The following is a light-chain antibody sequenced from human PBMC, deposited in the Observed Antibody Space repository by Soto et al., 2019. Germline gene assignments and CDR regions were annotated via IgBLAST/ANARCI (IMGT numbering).Light chain of an antibody. J-gene: IGKJ3*01. CDR3: QQYGNSPFT. V-gene: IGKV3-20*01. CDR1: QSVSSSY. Sequence: EIVLTRSPGTLSLSPGERATLSCRASQSVSSSYLAWYQQKPGQAPRLLIYGASSRATGIPDRFSGSGSGTDFPLTISRLEPEDFAVYYCQQYGNSPFTFGPGTKVDIK. CDR2: GAS.